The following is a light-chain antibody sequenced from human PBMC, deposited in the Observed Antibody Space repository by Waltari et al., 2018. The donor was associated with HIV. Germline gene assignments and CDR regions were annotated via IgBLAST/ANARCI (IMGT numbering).Light chain of an antibody. CDR3: CSYAGDSNYV. J-gene: IGLJ1*01. Sequence: QSALTQPASVSGSLGQSISLSCSGSSSDLGLSYLVSWYQVSPGKAPKLIIHEVNKRPSGVSDRFSGSKSGKTASLTISGLQTEDEADYYCCSYAGDSNYVFGTGTKVTVL. CDR1: SSDLGLSYL. V-gene: IGLV2-23*02. CDR2: EVN.